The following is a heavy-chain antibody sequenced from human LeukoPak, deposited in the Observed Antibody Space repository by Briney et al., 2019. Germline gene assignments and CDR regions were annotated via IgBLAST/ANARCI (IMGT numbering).Heavy chain of an antibody. D-gene: IGHD3-16*01. CDR1: GFSFGTYY. J-gene: IGHJ4*02. CDR3: TRDPGNHVWGPRVNYFDY. Sequence: RGSPRLSCTASGFSFGTYYMTWVRQAPGEGLEWVANIKQGGNEKHNVDSVKGGCTLSRDAAKSSLYLRIDSLRVAATPRYICTRDPGNHVWGPRVNYFDYWGQGTLVTVSS. CDR2: IKQGGNEK. V-gene: IGHV3-7*01.